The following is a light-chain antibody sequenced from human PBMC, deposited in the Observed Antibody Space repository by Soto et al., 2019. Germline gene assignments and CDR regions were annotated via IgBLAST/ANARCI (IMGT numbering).Light chain of an antibody. CDR3: QSYDSSTVV. Sequence: NFMLTQPHSVSESPGKTVTISCTRSSGSIASNYVQWYPQRPGSAPTTVIYEDNQRPSGVPDRFSGSTDGSSNSASLTISGLQTEDEADYYCQSYDSSTVVFGGGTKVTVL. V-gene: IGLV6-57*04. CDR1: SGSIASNY. CDR2: EDN. J-gene: IGLJ2*01.